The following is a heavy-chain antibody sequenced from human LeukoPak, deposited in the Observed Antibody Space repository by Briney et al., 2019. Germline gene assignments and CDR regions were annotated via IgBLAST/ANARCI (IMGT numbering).Heavy chain of an antibody. J-gene: IGHJ4*02. V-gene: IGHV4-34*01. CDR2: INHSGST. D-gene: IGHD3/OR15-3a*01. CDR3: ARDRSSGLGIDY. Sequence: KPSETLSLTCAVYGGSFSGYYWSWIRQPPGKGLEWIGEINHSGSTNYNPSLKSRVTISVDTSKNQFSLKLSSVTAADTAVYYCARDRSSGLGIDYWGQGTLVTVSS. CDR1: GGSFSGYY.